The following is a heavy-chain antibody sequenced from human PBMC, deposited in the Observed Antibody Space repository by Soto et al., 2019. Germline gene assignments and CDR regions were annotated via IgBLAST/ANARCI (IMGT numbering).Heavy chain of an antibody. CDR2: ISSSSSTI. Sequence: GGSLRLSCAASGFTFSSYSMNWVRQAPGKGLEWVSYISSSSSTIYYADSVKGRFTISRDNAKNSLYLQMNSLRAEDTAVYYCARVLRGYCTNGVCYSNDYWGQGTLVTVSS. CDR1: GFTFSSYS. V-gene: IGHV3-48*01. D-gene: IGHD2-8*01. J-gene: IGHJ4*02. CDR3: ARVLRGYCTNGVCYSNDY.